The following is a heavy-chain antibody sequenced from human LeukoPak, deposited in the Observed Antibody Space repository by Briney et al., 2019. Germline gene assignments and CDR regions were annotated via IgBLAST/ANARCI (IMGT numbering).Heavy chain of an antibody. J-gene: IGHJ1*01. Sequence: SETLSHTCTVSGGSISSSSYYWGWIRQPPGKGLEWIGSIYYSGSTYYNPSLKSRVTISVDTSKNQFSLKLSSVTAADTAVYYCATGARGTVYFDWLLYRLPEYFQHWGQGTLVTVSS. D-gene: IGHD3-9*01. CDR3: ATGARGTVYFDWLLYRLPEYFQH. CDR2: IYYSGST. V-gene: IGHV4-39*01. CDR1: GGSISSSSYY.